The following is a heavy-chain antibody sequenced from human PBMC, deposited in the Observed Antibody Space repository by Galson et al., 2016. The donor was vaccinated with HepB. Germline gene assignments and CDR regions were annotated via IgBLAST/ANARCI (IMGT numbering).Heavy chain of an antibody. D-gene: IGHD1-26*01. V-gene: IGHV3-30*04. Sequence: SLRLSCAASAFTFSSYAMSWVRQSPGKGLEWMAVISFDGNNKDYADSVEGRFTISRDNSRNTLYLQMNSLRAEDTAVYYCARARYSGSWDAFDIWGQGTMVTVSS. CDR3: ARARYSGSWDAFDI. CDR2: ISFDGNNK. J-gene: IGHJ3*02. CDR1: AFTFSSYA.